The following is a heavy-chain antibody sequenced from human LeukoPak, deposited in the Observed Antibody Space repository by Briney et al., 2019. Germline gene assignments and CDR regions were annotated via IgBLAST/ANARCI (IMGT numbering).Heavy chain of an antibody. Sequence: SETLSLTCTVSGGSISSYYWSWIRRPPGKGLEWIGYIYYSGSTNYNPSLKSRVTISVDTSKNQFSLKLSSVTAADTAVYYCARHSGSYSILQVDYWGQGTLVTVSS. D-gene: IGHD1-26*01. J-gene: IGHJ4*02. CDR3: ARHSGSYSILQVDY. CDR2: IYYSGST. CDR1: GGSISSYY. V-gene: IGHV4-59*08.